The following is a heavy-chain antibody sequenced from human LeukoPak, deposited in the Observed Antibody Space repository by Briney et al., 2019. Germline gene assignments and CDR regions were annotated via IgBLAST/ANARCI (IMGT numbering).Heavy chain of an antibody. CDR2: ISGSGGST. V-gene: IGHV3-23*01. D-gene: IGHD3-22*01. Sequence: GGSLRLPCAASGFTFSSYAMSWVRQAPGKGLEWVSAISGSGGSTYYADSVKGRFTISRDNSKNTLYLQMSSLRAEDTAVYYCAKDSLEDYYDSSGYWGQGTLVTVSS. CDR1: GFTFSSYA. J-gene: IGHJ4*02. CDR3: AKDSLEDYYDSSGY.